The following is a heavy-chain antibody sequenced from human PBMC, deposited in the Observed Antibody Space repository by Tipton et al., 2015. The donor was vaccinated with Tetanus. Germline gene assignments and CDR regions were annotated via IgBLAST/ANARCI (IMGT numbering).Heavy chain of an antibody. J-gene: IGHJ4*02. CDR1: GYSFPSYW. Sequence: QLVQSGAELKKPGESLRISCKASGYSFPSYWIGWVRQMPGKGLEWMGIIFPGDSDTRYSPSFQGQVTISADRSITTAYLRWSSLKASDTAIYYCARRRTTTALANYFDSWGQGTQVTVSS. V-gene: IGHV5-51*01. D-gene: IGHD1-1*01. CDR2: IFPGDSDT. CDR3: ARRRTTTALANYFDS.